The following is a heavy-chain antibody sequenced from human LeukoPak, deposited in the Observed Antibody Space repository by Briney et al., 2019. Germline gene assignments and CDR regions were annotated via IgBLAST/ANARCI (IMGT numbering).Heavy chain of an antibody. CDR2: INSDGSST. CDR3: ARDVLGPGPVDY. V-gene: IGHV3-74*01. CDR1: GFTFSSYW. Sequence: PGGSLRLSCAASGFTFSSYWMHWVRQVPGKGLVWVSRINSDGSSTSYADSVKGRFTISRDNAKNTLHLQMNSLKAEDTAVYYCARDVLGPGPVDYWGQGTLVTVSS. J-gene: IGHJ4*02. D-gene: IGHD3-16*01.